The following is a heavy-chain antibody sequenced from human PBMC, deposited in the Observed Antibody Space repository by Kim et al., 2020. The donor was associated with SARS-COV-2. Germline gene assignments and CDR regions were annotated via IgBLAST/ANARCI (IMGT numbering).Heavy chain of an antibody. CDR1: GGSISSDY. D-gene: IGHD6-19*01. CDR3: ARAEGMPARAAVAGTGKYYYYGMDV. J-gene: IGHJ6*02. CDR2: IDYSGST. Sequence: SETLSLTCSVSGGSISSDYWSWIRQPPGKGLEWIGYIDYSGSTNYNPSLKSRVIISMDTSKNQFSLKLTSVTTADTAVYYCARAEGMPARAAVAGTGKYYYYGMDVWGQGTQVTVSS. V-gene: IGHV4-59*01.